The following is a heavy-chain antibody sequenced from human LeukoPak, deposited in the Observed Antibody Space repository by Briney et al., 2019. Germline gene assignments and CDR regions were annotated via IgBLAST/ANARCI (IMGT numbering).Heavy chain of an antibody. CDR3: ARESVAGSFDY. J-gene: IGHJ4*02. Sequence: GGSLRLSCAASGFSLVANWFSWVRQAPGKGLEWLANIKQDETEKYYVDSVKGRFTISRDNAKNSLYLEMSSLRAEDTAVYYCARESVAGSFDYWGQGTLVTVSS. V-gene: IGHV3-7*05. CDR1: GFSLVANW. CDR2: IKQDETEK. D-gene: IGHD6-19*01.